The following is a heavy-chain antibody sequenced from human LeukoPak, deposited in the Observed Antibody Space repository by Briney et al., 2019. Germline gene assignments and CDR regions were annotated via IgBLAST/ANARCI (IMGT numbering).Heavy chain of an antibody. V-gene: IGHV4-39*01. CDR2: IYYSGST. J-gene: IGHJ4*02. Sequence: PSETLSLTCTVSGGSISSSSYYWGWIRQPPGKGLEWIGSIYYSGSTYYNPSLKSRVTISVDTSKNQFSLKLSSVTAADTAVYYCASILYCSSTSCLTKDDYWGQGTLVTVSS. D-gene: IGHD2-2*01. CDR1: GGSISSSSYY. CDR3: ASILYCSSTSCLTKDDY.